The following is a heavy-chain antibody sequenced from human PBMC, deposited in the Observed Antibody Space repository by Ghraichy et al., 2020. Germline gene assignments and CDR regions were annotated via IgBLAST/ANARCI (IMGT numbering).Heavy chain of an antibody. CDR3: ARSAGNFRTRFDD. V-gene: IGHV3-66*01. CDR1: GFNVSTNY. Sequence: LSLTCAASGFNVSTNYMTWLRQAPGKGLEWGSGIYNDGSTYYADSVKGRFTISRDNSKNTLDLQMNSLRAEDTAVYYCARSAGNFRTRFDDWGQGTLVTVSS. CDR2: IYNDGST. D-gene: IGHD1-7*01. J-gene: IGHJ4*02.